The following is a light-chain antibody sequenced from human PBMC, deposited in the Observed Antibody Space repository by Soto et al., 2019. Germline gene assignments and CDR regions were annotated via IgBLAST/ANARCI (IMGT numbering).Light chain of an antibody. V-gene: IGLV1-40*01. CDR3: QSYDSGLITHV. CDR1: SAKIGTGYD. Sequence: QSVLTQPPSVSGAPGQRVTISCTGGSAKIGTGYDVHWYQQVPGTAPKLLIYGNNNRPSGIPDRFSGSKSDTSASLAIAGLQAEDEADYYCQSYDSGLITHVFGTGTKVTVL. CDR2: GNN. J-gene: IGLJ1*01.